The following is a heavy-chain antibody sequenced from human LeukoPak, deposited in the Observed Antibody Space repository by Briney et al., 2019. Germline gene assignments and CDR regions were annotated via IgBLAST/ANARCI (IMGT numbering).Heavy chain of an antibody. D-gene: IGHD4-11*01. Sequence: GGSLRLSCVVSGFTFTSHSMNWVRQAPGKGLEWLSYISSSSSTIYYADSVKGRFTISRDNAKNSLYLQMNSLRDEDTAVYYCARDFYSDYGFDYWGQGTLVTVSS. V-gene: IGHV3-48*02. CDR2: ISSSSSTI. J-gene: IGHJ4*02. CDR1: GFTFTSHS. CDR3: ARDFYSDYGFDY.